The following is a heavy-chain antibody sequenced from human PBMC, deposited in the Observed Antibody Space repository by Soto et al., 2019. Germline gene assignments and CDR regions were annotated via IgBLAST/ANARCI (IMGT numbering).Heavy chain of an antibody. Sequence: QVHLVQSGAEVKKPGASVKVSCKASGYTFTSYGITWVRQAPGQGLEWMGWISAHNGNTDYAQKLQGRVIVTRDTSTSTAYMELSGLISDDTAVYYCARGRYGDYWGQGALVTVSS. V-gene: IGHV1-18*01. CDR1: GYTFTSYG. CDR3: ARGRYGDY. CDR2: ISAHNGNT. D-gene: IGHD1-1*01. J-gene: IGHJ4*02.